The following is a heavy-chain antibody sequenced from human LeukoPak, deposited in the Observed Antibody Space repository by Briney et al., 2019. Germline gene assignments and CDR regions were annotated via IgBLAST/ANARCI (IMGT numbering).Heavy chain of an antibody. CDR3: ARQTYQLLSYADAFDI. Sequence: PGGSLRLSCAASGFTFSNFNMNWVRHIPGKGLEWISYISSTSRTIYYADSVKGRFTISRDNAKDSLYLQMNSLRAEDTAVYYCARQTYQLLSYADAFDIWGQGTMVTVSS. J-gene: IGHJ3*02. CDR1: GFTFSNFN. CDR2: ISSTSRTI. D-gene: IGHD2-2*01. V-gene: IGHV3-48*04.